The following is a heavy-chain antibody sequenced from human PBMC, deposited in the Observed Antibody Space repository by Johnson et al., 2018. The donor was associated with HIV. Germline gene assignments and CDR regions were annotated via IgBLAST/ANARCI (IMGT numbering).Heavy chain of an antibody. V-gene: IGHV3-11*04. CDR3: ASSSLAWGVDAFDI. CDR2: ISTSGSSI. J-gene: IGHJ3*02. CDR1: GFPFSDYY. Sequence: QVQLVESGGGLVKPGGSLRLSCAASGFPFSDYYMTWIRQTPGKGLECLAYISTSGSSIYYTDSVKGRFTISRDNAKNTLYLQMNSLRAEDTAVYYCASSSLAWGVDAFDIWGQGTKVTVSS. D-gene: IGHD3-10*01.